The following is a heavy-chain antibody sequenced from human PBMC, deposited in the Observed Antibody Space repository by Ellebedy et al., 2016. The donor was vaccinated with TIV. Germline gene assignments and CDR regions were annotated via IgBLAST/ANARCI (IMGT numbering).Heavy chain of an antibody. D-gene: IGHD2-21*02. J-gene: IGHJ3*02. CDR2: ISGSGGST. Sequence: GGSLRLXXAASGFTFSSYAMSWVRQAPGKGLEWVSAISGSGGSTYYADSVKGRFTISRDNSKNTLYLQMNSLRAEDTAVYYCARVATYCGGDCYSGDAFDIWGQGTMVTVSS. CDR3: ARVATYCGGDCYSGDAFDI. CDR1: GFTFSSYA. V-gene: IGHV3-23*01.